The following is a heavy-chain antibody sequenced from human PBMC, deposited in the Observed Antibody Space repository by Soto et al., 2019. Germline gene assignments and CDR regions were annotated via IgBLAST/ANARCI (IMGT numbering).Heavy chain of an antibody. D-gene: IGHD1-26*01. CDR2: IYYSGST. CDR1: GGSISSGSYY. V-gene: IGHV4-39*01. CDR3: ARDPVVGATTFDY. J-gene: IGHJ4*02. Sequence: QLQLQESGPGLVKPSETLSLTCTVSGGSISSGSYYWGWIRQPPGKGLEWIGSIYYSGSTYYNPSLKSRVTISVDTSKNQFSLKLSSVTAADTAVYYCARDPVVGATTFDYWGQGTLVTVSS.